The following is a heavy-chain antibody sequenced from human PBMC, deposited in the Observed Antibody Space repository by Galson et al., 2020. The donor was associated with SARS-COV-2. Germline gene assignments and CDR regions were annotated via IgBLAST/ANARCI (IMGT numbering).Heavy chain of an antibody. Sequence: GESLKISCAASGFTFSSYGMHWVRQAPGTGLEWVAVISYDGSNKYYADSVKGRFTISRDNSKNTLYLQMNSLRAEDTAVYYCAKVGGVAVAGLDYWGQGTLVTVSS. CDR1: GFTFSSYG. D-gene: IGHD6-19*01. CDR2: ISYDGSNK. V-gene: IGHV3-30*18. J-gene: IGHJ4*02. CDR3: AKVGGVAVAGLDY.